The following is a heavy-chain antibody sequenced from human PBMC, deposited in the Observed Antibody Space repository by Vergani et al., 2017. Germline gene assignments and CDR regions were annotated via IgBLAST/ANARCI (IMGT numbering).Heavy chain of an antibody. J-gene: IGHJ4*02. CDR2: VYDSGNT. V-gene: IGHV4-31*03. CDR3: ARRSYMPAPPTYYSFDF. CDR1: GGSISTGGYY. D-gene: IGHD2-2*01. Sequence: QVHLQESGPGLVKPSETLSLSCTVPGGSISTGGYYWTWIRQRPAKALEWIGFVYDSGNTYYNPSLEGRVSISADTSKNQFSLKLNFVTAADTAVYYCARRSYMPAPPTYYSFDFWGRGTLVTVSS.